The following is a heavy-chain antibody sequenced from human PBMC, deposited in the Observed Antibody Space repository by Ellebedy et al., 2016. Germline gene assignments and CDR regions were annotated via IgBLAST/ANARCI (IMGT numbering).Heavy chain of an antibody. Sequence: GGSLRLSXKGSGYSFTSYWIGWVRQMPGKGLEWMGIIYPGDSDTRYSPSFQGQVTISADKSISTAYLQWSSLKASDTAMYYCARHAGGTRGWFDPWGQGTLVTVSS. J-gene: IGHJ5*02. CDR3: ARHAGGTRGWFDP. CDR1: GYSFTSYW. CDR2: IYPGDSDT. D-gene: IGHD3-10*01. V-gene: IGHV5-51*01.